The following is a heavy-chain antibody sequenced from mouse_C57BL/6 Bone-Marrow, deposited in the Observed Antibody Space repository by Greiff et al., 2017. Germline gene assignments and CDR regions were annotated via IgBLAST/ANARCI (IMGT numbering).Heavy chain of an antibody. V-gene: IGHV6-6*01. J-gene: IGHJ1*03. CDR3: TRQTKTWYFDV. CDR1: GFTFSDAW. Sequence: EVMLVESGGGLVQPGGSMKLSCAASGFTFSDAWMDWVRQSPEKGLEWVAEIRNKANNHATYYAESVKGRFTISRDDSKSSVYLQMNSLRAEDTDSYCCTRQTKTWYFDVWGTGTTVTVSS. CDR2: IRNKANNHAT.